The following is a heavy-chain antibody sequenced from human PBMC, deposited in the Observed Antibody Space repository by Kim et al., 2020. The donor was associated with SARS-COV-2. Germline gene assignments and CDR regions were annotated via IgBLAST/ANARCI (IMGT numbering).Heavy chain of an antibody. CDR1: GGSFSGYY. CDR3: ARFPRYYYGSGSYYNGRLGFDY. V-gene: IGHV4-34*01. CDR2: INHSGST. Sequence: SETLSLTCAVYGGSFSGYYWSWIRQPPGKGLEWIGEINHSGSTNYNPSLKSRVTISVDTSKNQFSLKLSSVTAADTAVYYCARFPRYYYGSGSYYNGRLGFDYWGQGTLVTVSS. J-gene: IGHJ4*02. D-gene: IGHD3-10*01.